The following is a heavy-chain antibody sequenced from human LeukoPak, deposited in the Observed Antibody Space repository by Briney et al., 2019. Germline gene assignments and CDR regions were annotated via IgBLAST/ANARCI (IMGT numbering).Heavy chain of an antibody. V-gene: IGHV3-21*01. J-gene: IGHJ3*02. CDR3: AGDYEGNLAFDI. Sequence: MPGGSLRLSCAASGFSFSNCSMNWVRQAPGKGLEWVSSISSSSTYIYYADSLEGRFTFSRDNVRNSLYLQMNSLRAEDTAVYYCAGDYEGNLAFDIWGQGTMVTVSS. CDR2: ISSSSTYI. D-gene: IGHD4-23*01. CDR1: GFSFSNCS.